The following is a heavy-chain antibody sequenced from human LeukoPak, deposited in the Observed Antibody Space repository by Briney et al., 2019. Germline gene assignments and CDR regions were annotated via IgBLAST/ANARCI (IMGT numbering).Heavy chain of an antibody. CDR1: GYTLTELS. J-gene: IGHJ6*03. V-gene: IGHV1-24*01. D-gene: IGHD3-10*01. CDR3: ATNLPTTMVRGALPYYYYMDV. CDR2: FDPEDGET. Sequence: ASVKVSCKVSGYTLTELSMHWVRQAPGKGLEWMGRFDPEDGETIYAQKFQGRVTMTEDTSTDTAYMELSSLRSEDTAVYYCATNLPTTMVRGALPYYYYMDVWGKGTTVTVSS.